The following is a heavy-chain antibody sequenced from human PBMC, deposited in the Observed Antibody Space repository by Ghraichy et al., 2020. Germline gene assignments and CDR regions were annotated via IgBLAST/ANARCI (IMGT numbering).Heavy chain of an antibody. CDR1: GFTFSSYA. Sequence: GGSLRLSCAASGFTFSSYAMHWVRQAPGKGLEWVAVISYDGSNKYYADSVKGRFTISRDNSKNTLYLQMNSLRAEDTAVYYCARDGSIVVVEDGSRVGYYYYMDVWGKGTTVTVSS. V-gene: IGHV3-30*04. D-gene: IGHD2-2*01. J-gene: IGHJ6*03. CDR2: ISYDGSNK. CDR3: ARDGSIVVVEDGSRVGYYYYMDV.